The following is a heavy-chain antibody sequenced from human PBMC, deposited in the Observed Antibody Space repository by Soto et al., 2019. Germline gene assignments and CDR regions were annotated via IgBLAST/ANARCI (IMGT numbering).Heavy chain of an antibody. CDR1: GGTFSSYS. V-gene: IGHV1-69*01. CDR3: ARDGGRHSVGIDY. J-gene: IGHJ4*02. CDR2: IIPIFGTA. Sequence: QVQLVQSGAEVKKPGSSVKVSCKASGGTFSSYSINWVRQAPGQGLEWMGEIIPIFGTANYGQKFQGRVTMTADESTSTVYMELSSLRSEYKDVYYCARDGGRHSVGIDYWGQGTLVTVSS. D-gene: IGHD1-26*01.